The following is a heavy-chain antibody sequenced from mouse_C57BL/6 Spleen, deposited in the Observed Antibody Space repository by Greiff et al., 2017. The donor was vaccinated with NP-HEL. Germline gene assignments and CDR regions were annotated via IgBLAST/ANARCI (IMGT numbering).Heavy chain of an antibody. Sequence: EVQLQQSGPGLVKPSQSLSLTCSVTGYSITSGYYWNWIRQFPGNKLEWMGYISYDGSNNYNPSLKNRISITRDTSKNQFFLKLNSVTTEDTATYYCARDHLYDAMDYWGQGTSVTVSS. V-gene: IGHV3-6*01. CDR3: ARDHLYDAMDY. CDR1: GYSITSGYY. CDR2: ISYDGSN. J-gene: IGHJ4*01.